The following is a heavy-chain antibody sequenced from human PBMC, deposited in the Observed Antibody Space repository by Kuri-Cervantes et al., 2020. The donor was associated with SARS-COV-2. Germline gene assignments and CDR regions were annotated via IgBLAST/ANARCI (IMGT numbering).Heavy chain of an antibody. V-gene: IGHV4-59*01. CDR1: GGSLSGYY. CDR2: IYYSGST. D-gene: IGHD2-2*02. CDR3: AREEYCSSTSCYKSSWFDP. Sequence: GSLRLSCFVYGGSLSGYYWSWIRQPPGKGLEWIGYIYYSGSTNYNPSLKSRVTISVDTSKNQFSLKLSSVTAADTAVYYCAREEYCSSTSCYKSSWFDPWGQGTLVTVSS. J-gene: IGHJ5*02.